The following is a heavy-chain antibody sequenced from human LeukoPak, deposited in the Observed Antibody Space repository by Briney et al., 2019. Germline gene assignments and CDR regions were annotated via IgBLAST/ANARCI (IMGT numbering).Heavy chain of an antibody. CDR3: ARVRGSGSYYLIDY. D-gene: IGHD3-10*01. CDR2: IWYDGSNK. Sequence: GGSLRLSCAASGFTLSSYGMHWVSQAPGKGLEWVAVIWYDGSNKYYADSVKGRFTISRDNSKNTLYLQMNSLRAEDTAVYYCARVRGSGSYYLIDYWGQGTLVTVSS. J-gene: IGHJ4*02. CDR1: GFTLSSYG. V-gene: IGHV3-33*01.